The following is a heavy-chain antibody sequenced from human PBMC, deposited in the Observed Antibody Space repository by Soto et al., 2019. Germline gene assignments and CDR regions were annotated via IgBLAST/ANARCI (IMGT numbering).Heavy chain of an antibody. CDR3: SRFIMVGGWFDPNYYHGMDV. D-gene: IGHD6-19*01. V-gene: IGHV1-18*01. Sequence: QVQLVQSGAEVKKPGASVTVSCKTSGYTFSNYGINWVRQAPGQGLEWMGWISGYNGNTNYAQTVQGRVTMTTDTSTGTLYMELRSLKSDDTAIYFCSRFIMVGGWFDPNYYHGMDVWGQGTTVTV. J-gene: IGHJ6*02. CDR1: GYTFSNYG. CDR2: ISGYNGNT.